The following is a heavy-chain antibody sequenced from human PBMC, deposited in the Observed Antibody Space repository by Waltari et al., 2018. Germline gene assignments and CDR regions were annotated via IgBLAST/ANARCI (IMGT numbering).Heavy chain of an antibody. CDR2: ISSSSSYI. CDR1: GFTFSSYS. D-gene: IGHD1-26*01. J-gene: IGHJ4*02. Sequence: EVQLVESGGGLVKPGGSLSLSCAASGFTFSSYSMNWVRQAPGKGLEWVSSISSSSSYIYYADSVKGRFTISRDNAKNSLYLQMNSLRAEDTAVYYCARGGGSFSSFLDYWGQGTLVTVSS. V-gene: IGHV3-21*01. CDR3: ARGGGSFSSFLDY.